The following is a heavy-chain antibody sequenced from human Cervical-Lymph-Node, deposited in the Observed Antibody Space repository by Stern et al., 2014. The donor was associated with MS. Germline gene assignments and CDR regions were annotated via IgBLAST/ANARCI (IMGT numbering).Heavy chain of an antibody. Sequence: VQLVQSGGGVVQPGGSQRISCTASGFTFEDYAMEWVRQVPGKGLEWVAMIWYDGSQKYYGDSVRGRFSVSRDNSRNTLYLQMKSLSLEDTAVYYCARKIPDYYYYAMDVWGQGTTVTVSS. V-gene: IGHV3-33*01. CDR2: IWYDGSQK. CDR1: GFTFEDYA. CDR3: ARKIPDYYYYAMDV. J-gene: IGHJ6*02. D-gene: IGHD2-2*02.